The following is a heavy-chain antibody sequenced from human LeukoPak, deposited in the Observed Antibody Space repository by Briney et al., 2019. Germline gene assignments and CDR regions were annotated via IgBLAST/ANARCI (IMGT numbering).Heavy chain of an antibody. D-gene: IGHD5-12*01. Sequence: GESLQISCKGSGYSFTSYGISWVRQAPGQGLEWMGWISAYNGNTNYAQKLQGRVTMTTDTSTSTAYMELRSLRSDDTAVYYCARTTDQYRENWFDPWGQGTLVTVSS. CDR1: GYSFTSYG. CDR3: ARTTDQYRENWFDP. J-gene: IGHJ5*02. CDR2: ISAYNGNT. V-gene: IGHV1-18*01.